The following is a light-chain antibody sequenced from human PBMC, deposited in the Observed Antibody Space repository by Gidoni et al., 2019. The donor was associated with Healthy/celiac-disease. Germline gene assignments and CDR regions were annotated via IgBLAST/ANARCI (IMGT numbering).Light chain of an antibody. CDR2: AAS. J-gene: IGKJ4*01. Sequence: MTQSPSSLSASVGDRVTITCRASQSISSYLNWYQQKPGKAPKLLVCAASSLQSGVPSRFSGSGSGTDFTLTISSLQPEDFATYYCQQSYSTPRTFGGGTKVEIK. CDR1: QSISSY. V-gene: IGKV1-39*01. CDR3: QQSYSTPRT.